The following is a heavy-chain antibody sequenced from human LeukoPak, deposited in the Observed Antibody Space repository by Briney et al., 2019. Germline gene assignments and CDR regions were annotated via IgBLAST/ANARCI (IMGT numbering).Heavy chain of an antibody. CDR3: ARTTGYSSGWYLFDP. D-gene: IGHD6-19*01. CDR1: GGSIRSYY. V-gene: IGHV4-59*01. CDR2: IYYSGNT. Sequence: SETLSLTCTVPGGSIRSYYWSWIRQPPGKGLEWIGYIYYSGNTNYNPSLKSRVTISVDTSKNQFSLNLSSVTTADTAVYYCARTTGYSSGWYLFDPWGQGTLVIVSS. J-gene: IGHJ5*02.